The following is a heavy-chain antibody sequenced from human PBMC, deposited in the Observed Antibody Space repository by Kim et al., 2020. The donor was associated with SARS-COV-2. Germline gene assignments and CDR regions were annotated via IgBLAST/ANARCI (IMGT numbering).Heavy chain of an antibody. V-gene: IGHV1-3*01. CDR2: INAANGNT. D-gene: IGHD6-6*01. CDR1: GYTFTSYA. CDR3: ARDSSSPRRDYHYYYMDV. Sequence: ASVKVSCKTSGYTFTSYAMHWVRQAPGQRLEWMGWINAANGNTKYSQKFQGRVTITRDTSASTAYMELSSLTSEDTAVYYCARDSSSPRRDYHYYYMDVW. J-gene: IGHJ6*03.